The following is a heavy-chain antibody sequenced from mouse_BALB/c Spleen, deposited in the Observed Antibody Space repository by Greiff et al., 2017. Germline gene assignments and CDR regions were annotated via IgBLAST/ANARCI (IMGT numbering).Heavy chain of an antibody. CDR2: ISSGSSTI. D-gene: IGHD2-3*01. CDR3: ARYGYYTYVPLAY. V-gene: IGHV5-17*02. J-gene: IGHJ3*01. Sequence: EVKLVESGGGLVQPGGSRKLSCAASGFTFSSFGMHWVRQAPEKGLEWVAYISSGSSTIYYADTVKGRFTISRDNPKNTLFLQMTSLRSEDTAMYYCARYGYYTYVPLAYWGQGTLVTVSA. CDR1: GFTFSSFG.